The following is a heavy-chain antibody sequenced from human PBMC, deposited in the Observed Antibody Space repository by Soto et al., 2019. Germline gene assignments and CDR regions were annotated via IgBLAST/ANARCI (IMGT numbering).Heavy chain of an antibody. J-gene: IGHJ6*02. CDR2: IIPIFGTA. CDR1: GGTFSSYA. CDR3: ARLRDLIAAAGPEAGTDYYYGMDV. D-gene: IGHD6-13*01. V-gene: IGHV1-69*13. Sequence: GASVTVSCQASGGTFSSYAISWVRQAPGQGLEWMGGIIPIFGTANYAQKFQGRVTITADESTSTAYMELSSLRSEDTAVYYCARLRDLIAAAGPEAGTDYYYGMDVWGQGTTVTVSS.